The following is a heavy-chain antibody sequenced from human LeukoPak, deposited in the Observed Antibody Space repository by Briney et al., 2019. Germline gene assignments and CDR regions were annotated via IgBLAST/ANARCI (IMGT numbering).Heavy chain of an antibody. CDR1: GFTFSDYY. J-gene: IGHJ3*02. V-gene: IGHV3-11*01. CDR2: ISRSGSTR. CDR3: ARTAYYYDSSGYDDAFDI. Sequence: GVSLRLSCAASGFTFSDYYMSWIRQAPGKGLEWVSHISRSGSTRYYADSLKGRFTISRDNAKNSLYLQMNSLRAEDTAAYYCARTAYYYDSSGYDDAFDIWGQGAMVTVYS. D-gene: IGHD3-22*01.